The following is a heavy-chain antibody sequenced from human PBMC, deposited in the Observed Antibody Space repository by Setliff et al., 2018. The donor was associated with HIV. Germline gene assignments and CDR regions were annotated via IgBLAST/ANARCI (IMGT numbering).Heavy chain of an antibody. CDR3: ARDGGYSYGAFDI. D-gene: IGHD2-21*02. Sequence: ASVKVSCKASGYTFTTYTMHWVRQAPGQRPEWMGWVNAGKGNTRYSQKFQGRVVITRDTSANTAYMELSSLRSEDTAVYYCARDGGYSYGAFDIWGQGTGVTVSS. CDR2: VNAGKGNT. V-gene: IGHV1-3*01. CDR1: GYTFTTYT. J-gene: IGHJ3*02.